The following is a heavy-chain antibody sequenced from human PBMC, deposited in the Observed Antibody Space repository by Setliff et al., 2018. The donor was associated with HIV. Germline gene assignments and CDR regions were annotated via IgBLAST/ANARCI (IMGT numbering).Heavy chain of an antibody. CDR1: GGSISSHY. J-gene: IGHJ4*02. CDR2: IYYSGST. Sequence: PSETLSLTCTVSGGSISSHYWSWIRQPPLKGLEWIGYIYYSGSTNYNPSLKSRVTISMDTSKSQFSLRLSSVTAADTAVYYCASGRGVIKEKPFDEWGQGTLVTVSS. V-gene: IGHV4-59*11. D-gene: IGHD3-10*01. CDR3: ASGRGVIKEKPFDE.